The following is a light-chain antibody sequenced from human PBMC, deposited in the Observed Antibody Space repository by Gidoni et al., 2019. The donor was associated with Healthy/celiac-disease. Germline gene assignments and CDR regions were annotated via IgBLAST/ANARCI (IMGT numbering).Light chain of an antibody. CDR1: QSISSW. Sequence: TQLPQSPSTLSASEGARVTTTCRASQSISSWLAWYQQKPGKAPKLLIYKASSLESGVPSRFSGSGSGTEFTLTISSLQPDDFATYYCQQYNSYPWTFGQXTKVEIK. CDR2: KAS. CDR3: QQYNSYPWT. V-gene: IGKV1-5*03. J-gene: IGKJ1*01.